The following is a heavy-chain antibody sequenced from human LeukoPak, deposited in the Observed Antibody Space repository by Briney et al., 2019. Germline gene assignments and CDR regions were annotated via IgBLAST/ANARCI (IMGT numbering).Heavy chain of an antibody. V-gene: IGHV4-61*02. J-gene: IGHJ4*02. Sequence: SETLSLTCTVSGGSISTSNSYWSWIRQPAGKGLEWIGRIYTSGSTNYNPSLKSRVTMSVDTSKNQFSLKLSSVTAADTAVYYCVSYYSTSGSYYNGLDFWGQGTLVTVSS. CDR1: GGSISTSNSY. CDR3: VSYYSTSGSYYNGLDF. CDR2: IYTSGST. D-gene: IGHD3-10*01.